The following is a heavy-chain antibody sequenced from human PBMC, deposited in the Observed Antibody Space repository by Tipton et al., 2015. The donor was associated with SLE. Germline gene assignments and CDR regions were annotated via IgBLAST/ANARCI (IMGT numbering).Heavy chain of an antibody. CDR3: AKDMVQGGTTGYGMDV. Sequence: SLRLSCAASGFTFDDYTMHWVRQAPGKGLEWVSLISWDGGSTYYADSVKGRFTISRDNSKNSLYLQMNSLRTEDTALYYCAKDMVQGGTTGYGMDVWGQGTTVTVSS. CDR1: GFTFDDYT. V-gene: IGHV3-43*01. D-gene: IGHD1-26*01. J-gene: IGHJ6*02. CDR2: ISWDGGST.